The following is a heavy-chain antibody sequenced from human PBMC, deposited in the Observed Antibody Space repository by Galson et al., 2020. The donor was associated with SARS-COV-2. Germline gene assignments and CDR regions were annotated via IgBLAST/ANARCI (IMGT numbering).Heavy chain of an antibody. J-gene: IGHJ6*03. Sequence: GGSLRLSCAASGFTFSDYYMSWIRQAPGKGLEWVSYISSSSSYTNYADSVKCRFTISRDNAKNSLYLQMNSLRAEDTAVYYCARRYGYIYYYMDVWGKGTTVTVSS. V-gene: IGHV3-11*03. CDR3: ARRYGYIYYYMDV. D-gene: IGHD5-18*01. CDR2: ISSSSSYT. CDR1: GFTFSDYY.